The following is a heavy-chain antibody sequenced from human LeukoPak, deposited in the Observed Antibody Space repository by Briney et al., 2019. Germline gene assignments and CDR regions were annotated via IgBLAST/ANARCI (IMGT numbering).Heavy chain of an antibody. CDR2: ISYDGSNK. J-gene: IGHJ6*02. Sequence: GGSLRLSCAASGFTFSSYAMHWVRQAPGKGLEWVAVISYDGSNKYYADSVKGRFTISRDNSKNTLYLQMNSLRAEDTAVYYCARRARYYDPHYYYSYGMDVWGQGTTVTVSS. V-gene: IGHV3-30-3*01. D-gene: IGHD3-3*01. CDR1: GFTFSSYA. CDR3: ARRARYYDPHYYYSYGMDV.